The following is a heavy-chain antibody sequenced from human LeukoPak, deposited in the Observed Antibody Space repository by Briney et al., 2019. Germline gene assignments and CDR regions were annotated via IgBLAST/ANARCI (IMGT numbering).Heavy chain of an antibody. V-gene: IGHV3-30-3*01. CDR3: ARDQRWLQSYGMDV. CDR1: GFTFSSYA. Sequence: GGSLRLSCAASGFTFSSYAMHWVRQAPGKGLEWVAVISYDGSNKYYADSVKGRFTISRDNSKNTLYLQMNSLRAEDTAVYYCARDQRWLQSYGMDVWGQGTTVTVSS. J-gene: IGHJ6*02. D-gene: IGHD5-24*01. CDR2: ISYDGSNK.